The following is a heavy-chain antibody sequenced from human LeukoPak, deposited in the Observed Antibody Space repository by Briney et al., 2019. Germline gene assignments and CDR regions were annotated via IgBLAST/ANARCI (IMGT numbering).Heavy chain of an antibody. CDR3: ERGGVQLDY. CDR2: IYFSGST. J-gene: IGHJ4*02. D-gene: IGHD2-8*01. CDR1: GGAISSGGYH. Sequence: SETLSLTCTVSGGAISSGGYHWSWIRQHPGKGLEWIGYIYFSGSTSYNPSLKSRLSISVDTSKNQFSLTMNSVTAADTAVYYCERGGVQLDYWGQGTQVTVSS. V-gene: IGHV4-31*03.